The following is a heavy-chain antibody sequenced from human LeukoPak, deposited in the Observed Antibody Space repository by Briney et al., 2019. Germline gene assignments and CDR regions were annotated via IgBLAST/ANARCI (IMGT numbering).Heavy chain of an antibody. CDR1: GFTFSSYS. CDR2: ISSSSSYI. J-gene: IGHJ5*02. V-gene: IGHV3-21*01. CDR3: ARDPAAAGTVWFDP. D-gene: IGHD6-13*01. Sequence: GGSLRLSCAASGFTFSSYSMNWVRQAPGKGLEWVSSISSSSSYIYYADSVKGRFTISRDNAKNSLYLQMNSLRAEDTAVYYCARDPAAAGTVWFDPWGQGTLVTVSS.